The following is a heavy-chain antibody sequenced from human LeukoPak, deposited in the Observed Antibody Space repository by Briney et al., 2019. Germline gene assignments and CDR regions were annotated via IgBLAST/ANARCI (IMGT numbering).Heavy chain of an antibody. V-gene: IGHV4-61*02. J-gene: IGHJ4*02. Sequence: SETLSLTCTVSGGSISSGSYYWSWIRQPAGKGLEWIGRIYTSGSTNYNPSLKSRVTISVDTSKNQFSLKLSSVTAADTAVYYCARELYYYDSSMFGYWGQGTLATVSS. CDR3: ARELYYYDSSMFGY. D-gene: IGHD3-22*01. CDR1: GGSISSGSYY. CDR2: IYTSGST.